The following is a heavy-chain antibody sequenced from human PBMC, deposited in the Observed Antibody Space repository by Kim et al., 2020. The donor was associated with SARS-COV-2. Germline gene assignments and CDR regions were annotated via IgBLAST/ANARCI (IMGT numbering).Heavy chain of an antibody. CDR2: ISAYNGNT. J-gene: IGHJ4*02. CDR1: GYTFTSYG. D-gene: IGHD5-12*01. Sequence: ASVKVSCKASGYTFTSYGISWVRQAPGQGLEWMGWISAYNGNTNYAQKLQGRVTMTTDTSTSTAYMELRSLRSDDTAVYYCAREVRRWLQLAKLDYWGQGSLVTVSS. CDR3: AREVRRWLQLAKLDY. V-gene: IGHV1-18*01.